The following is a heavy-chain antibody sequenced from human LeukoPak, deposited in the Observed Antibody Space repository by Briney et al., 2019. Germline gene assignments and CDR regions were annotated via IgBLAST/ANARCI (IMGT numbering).Heavy chain of an antibody. D-gene: IGHD3-22*01. J-gene: IGHJ4*02. V-gene: IGHV1-46*01. CDR3: ARGDTYYYDSSGYYYNY. CDR2: INPSGGST. Sequence: ASVKVSCKASGYTFTSYYMHWLRQAPGQGLEWMGIINPSGGSTSYAQKFQGRVTMTRDMSTSTVYMELSSLRSEDTAVYYCARGDTYYYDSSGYYYNYWGQGTLVTVSS. CDR1: GYTFTSYY.